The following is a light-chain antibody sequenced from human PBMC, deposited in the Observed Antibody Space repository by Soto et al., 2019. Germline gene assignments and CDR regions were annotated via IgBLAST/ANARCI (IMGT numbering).Light chain of an antibody. Sequence: EIVLTQSPATLSLSPGERATLSCRASQSVRNDLVWYHQKPGQAPRVLIYSASNRATGIPARFSGSGSWTDFTPTISSLEPEDFPVYYCQQRTNWPPTFGGGTKVEMK. J-gene: IGKJ4*01. CDR3: QQRTNWPPT. CDR1: QSVRND. CDR2: SAS. V-gene: IGKV3-11*01.